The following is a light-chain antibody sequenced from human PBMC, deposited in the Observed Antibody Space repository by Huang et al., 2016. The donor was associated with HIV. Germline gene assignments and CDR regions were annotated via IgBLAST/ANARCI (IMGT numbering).Light chain of an antibody. CDR1: QSISSSY. CDR2: GAS. V-gene: IGKV3-20*01. J-gene: IGKJ5*01. Sequence: IVLTQSPGTLSVSPGERAALSCRASQSISSSYLVWYQQKPGQAPRLLIDGASSRATGIPDRFSGSGSGRDFTLTISRLEPEDFAVYFCQQYHSSPVTFGQGTRLEIK. CDR3: QQYHSSPVT.